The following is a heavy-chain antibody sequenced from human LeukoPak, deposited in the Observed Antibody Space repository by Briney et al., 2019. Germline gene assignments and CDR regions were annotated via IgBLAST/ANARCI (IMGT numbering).Heavy chain of an antibody. CDR3: AGGGGSYYYYYYMDV. V-gene: IGHV4-59*01. CDR1: GFTFSNYW. CDR2: IYYSGST. Sequence: HPGGSLRLSCAASGFTFSNYWMSWIRQPPGKGLEWIGYIYYSGSTNYNPSLKSRVTISVDTSKNQFSLKLSSVTAADTAVYYCAGGGGSYYYYYYMDVWGKGTTVTVSS. D-gene: IGHD2-15*01. J-gene: IGHJ6*03.